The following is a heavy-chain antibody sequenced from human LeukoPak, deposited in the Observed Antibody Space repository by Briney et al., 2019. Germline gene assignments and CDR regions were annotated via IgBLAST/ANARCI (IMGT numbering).Heavy chain of an antibody. CDR2: IIPIFGTA. Sequence: ASVKVSCKASGGTFSSYAISWVRQAPGQGLEWMGGIIPIFGTANYAQKFQGRVTITTDESTSTAYMELSSLRSEDTAVYYCARPSHGDYYFDYWGQGTLVTVSS. J-gene: IGHJ4*02. V-gene: IGHV1-69*05. D-gene: IGHD4-17*01. CDR1: GGTFSSYA. CDR3: ARPSHGDYYFDY.